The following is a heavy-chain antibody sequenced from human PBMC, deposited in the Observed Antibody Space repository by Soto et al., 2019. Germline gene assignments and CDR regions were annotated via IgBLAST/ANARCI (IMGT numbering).Heavy chain of an antibody. J-gene: IGHJ6*02. CDR1: GFTSTRYS. D-gene: IGHD4-17*01. V-gene: IGHV1-46*01. CDR3: ASRVYGDFDV. Sequence: QVQLVQSGAEVMKPGASVKVSCKASGFTSTRYSVHWVRQAPGQGPEWMGRINPNNGGTNYAQEFQGRVTMTSDKSPTTVYMDLSSLRSEDTAVYYCASRVYGDFDVWGQGTTVTVS. CDR2: INPNNGGT.